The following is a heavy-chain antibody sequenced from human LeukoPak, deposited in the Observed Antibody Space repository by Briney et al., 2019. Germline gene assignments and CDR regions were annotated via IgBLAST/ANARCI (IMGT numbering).Heavy chain of an antibody. D-gene: IGHD7-27*01. J-gene: IGHJ4*02. Sequence: PSETLSLTCTVSGGSMCNYYWTWLRQPPGKGLEWIAYIYSSGITHYNPSLKSRVTISIDMSKKQFSLNLSSATAADTALYYCARVLRADVAAGDASFAYWSQGILVTVSS. V-gene: IGHV4-59*01. CDR3: ARVLRADVAAGDASFAY. CDR2: IYSSGIT. CDR1: GGSMCNYY.